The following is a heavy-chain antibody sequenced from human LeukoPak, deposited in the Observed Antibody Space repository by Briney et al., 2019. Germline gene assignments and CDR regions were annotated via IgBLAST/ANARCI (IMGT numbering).Heavy chain of an antibody. CDR1: GFTFSGSA. Sequence: PGGSLRLSCAASGFTFSGSAMHWVRQASGKGLEWVGRIRSKANSYATAYAASVKGRFTISRDDSKNTAYLQMNSLKTEDTAVYYCTSQIWFGLYHNYYMDVWGKGTTVTISS. V-gene: IGHV3-73*01. D-gene: IGHD3-10*01. CDR3: TSQIWFGLYHNYYMDV. J-gene: IGHJ6*03. CDR2: IRSKANSYAT.